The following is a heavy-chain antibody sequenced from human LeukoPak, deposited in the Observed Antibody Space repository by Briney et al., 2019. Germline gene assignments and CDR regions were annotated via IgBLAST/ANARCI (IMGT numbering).Heavy chain of an antibody. Sequence: PGGSLRLSCAASGFTVSSNYMNWVRQAPGKGLEWVAVISYDGSNKYYADSVKGRFTISRDNSKNTLYLQMNSLRAEDTAVYYCARDSYHYGSGSYINYWGQGTLVTVSS. J-gene: IGHJ4*02. CDR1: GFTVSSNY. D-gene: IGHD3-10*01. V-gene: IGHV3-30-3*01. CDR2: ISYDGSNK. CDR3: ARDSYHYGSGSYINY.